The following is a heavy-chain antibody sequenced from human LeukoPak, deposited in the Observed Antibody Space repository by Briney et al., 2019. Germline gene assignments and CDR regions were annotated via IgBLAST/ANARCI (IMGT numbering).Heavy chain of an antibody. CDR3: ARVPYSSGWYFDY. D-gene: IGHD6-19*01. J-gene: IGHJ4*02. Sequence: PGGSLRLSCAASGFTVSSNYMSWVRQVPGKGLEWVPVIYSGGSTYYADSVKGRFTISRDNSKNTLYLQMNRLRGEDTAVYYCARVPYSSGWYFDYWGQGTLVTVSS. CDR1: GFTVSSNY. V-gene: IGHV3-53*01. CDR2: IYSGGST.